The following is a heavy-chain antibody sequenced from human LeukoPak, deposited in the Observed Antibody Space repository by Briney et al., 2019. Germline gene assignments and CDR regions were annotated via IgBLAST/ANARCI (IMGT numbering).Heavy chain of an antibody. V-gene: IGHV3-30*04. CDR3: ARENIVVVPAAMGVDYYYMDV. D-gene: IGHD2-2*01. CDR2: ISYDGSNK. CDR1: GFTFSSYA. J-gene: IGHJ6*03. Sequence: PGGSLRLSCAASGFTFSSYAMHWVRQAPGKGLEWVAVISYDGSNKYYAGSVKGRFTISRDNSKNTLYLQMNSLRAEDTAVYYCARENIVVVPAAMGVDYYYMDVWGKGTTVTVSS.